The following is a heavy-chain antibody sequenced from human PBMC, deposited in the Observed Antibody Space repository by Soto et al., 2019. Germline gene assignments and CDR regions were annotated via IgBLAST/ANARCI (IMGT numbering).Heavy chain of an antibody. V-gene: IGHV4-30-4*01. CDR2: IFHSGNT. D-gene: IGHD3-10*01. Sequence: SETLSLTCTVSGGSINSGDYYWTWVRQPPGKGLEWIGNIFHSGNTYYTPSLQTRVTISLDTSKIHFSLKLSSVTPADTAVYYWARDRYYGSGTYYICYSGMDVWGQGTAVTAP. CDR3: ARDRYYGSGTYYICYSGMDV. J-gene: IGHJ6*02. CDR1: GGSINSGDYY.